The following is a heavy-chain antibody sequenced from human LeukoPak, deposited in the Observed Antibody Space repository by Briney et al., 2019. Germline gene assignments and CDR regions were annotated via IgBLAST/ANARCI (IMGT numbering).Heavy chain of an antibody. CDR3: AKEYYVLLVYALGGSFDY. V-gene: IGHV3-13*04. Sequence: GGSLRLSCAASGFTFSSYDMHWVRQATGKGLEWVSAIGTAGDTYYPGSVKGRFTISRENAKNSLYLQMNSLRAEDTAVYYCAKEYYVLLVYALGGSFDYWGRGTLVTVSS. CDR1: GFTFSSYD. CDR2: IGTAGDT. J-gene: IGHJ4*02. D-gene: IGHD2-8*02.